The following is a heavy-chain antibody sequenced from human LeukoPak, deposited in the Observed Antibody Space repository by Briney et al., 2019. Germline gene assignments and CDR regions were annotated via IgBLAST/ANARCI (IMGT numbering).Heavy chain of an antibody. J-gene: IGHJ5*02. CDR3: AKTNTELGKNWFDP. CDR1: GFTFNNYG. CDR2: IRNDGTDK. D-gene: IGHD7-27*01. V-gene: IGHV3-30*02. Sequence: GGSLRLSCAASGFTFNNYGMHWVRQAPGKGLEWVSFIRNDGTDKYYAASVKGRFTISRYNSKNTMYLQMNSLRGEDTAVYYCAKTNTELGKNWFDPWGHGTLVIVSS.